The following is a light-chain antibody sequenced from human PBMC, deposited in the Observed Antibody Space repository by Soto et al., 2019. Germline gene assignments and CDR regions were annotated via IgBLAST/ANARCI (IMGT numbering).Light chain of an antibody. V-gene: IGKV3-20*01. CDR1: QSVSSSY. CDR2: GAS. J-gene: IGKJ1*01. Sequence: EIVLTQSPGTLSLSPGERATLSCRASQSVSSSYLAWYQQEPGQATRLLIYGASSRATGIPDRFSGSGSGTDFTLTSSRLEPEDFAVYYCQQYGTSPTFGQGTKVEIK. CDR3: QQYGTSPT.